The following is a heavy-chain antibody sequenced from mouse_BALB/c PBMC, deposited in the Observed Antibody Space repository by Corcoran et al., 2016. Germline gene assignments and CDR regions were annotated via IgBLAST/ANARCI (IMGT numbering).Heavy chain of an antibody. D-gene: IGHD1-2*01. J-gene: IGHJ2*01. Sequence: QIQLVQSGPELKKPGETVKISCKASGYTFTNYGMNWVKQAPGKGLKGMGWINTNTGEPTYAEEFKGRLAFSLETSAGTAYLQINNPKNEDTATYFCARGTAAFDYWGQGTTLTVSS. V-gene: IGHV9-3*02. CDR2: INTNTGEP. CDR3: ARGTAAFDY. CDR1: GYTFTNYG.